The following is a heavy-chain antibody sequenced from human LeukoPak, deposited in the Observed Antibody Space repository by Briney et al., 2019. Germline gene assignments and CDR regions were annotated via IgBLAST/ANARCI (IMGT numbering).Heavy chain of an antibody. CDR2: NSAYNGNT. Sequence: ASVKVSCKASGYTFTSYGISWVRQAPGQGLEWMGWNSAYNGNTNYAQKLQGRVTMTTDTSTSTAYMELRSLRSDDTAVYYCARDLGIVGATSLDYWGQGTLVTVSS. D-gene: IGHD1-26*01. CDR3: ARDLGIVGATSLDY. V-gene: IGHV1-18*01. CDR1: GYTFTSYG. J-gene: IGHJ4*02.